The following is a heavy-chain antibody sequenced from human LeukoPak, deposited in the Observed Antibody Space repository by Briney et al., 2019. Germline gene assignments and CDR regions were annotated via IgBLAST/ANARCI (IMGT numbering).Heavy chain of an antibody. Sequence: GVSLRLSCAASGVTFSGFAMSWVRQAPGKGLEWVSAISGSGGSAYYADSVKGRFTISRDNSKNTMYLQMNSLRAEDTAVYYCAKGPDYGDYVTPFDYWGQGTLVTVSS. CDR1: GVTFSGFA. CDR3: AKGPDYGDYVTPFDY. V-gene: IGHV3-23*01. J-gene: IGHJ4*02. D-gene: IGHD4-17*01. CDR2: ISGSGGSA.